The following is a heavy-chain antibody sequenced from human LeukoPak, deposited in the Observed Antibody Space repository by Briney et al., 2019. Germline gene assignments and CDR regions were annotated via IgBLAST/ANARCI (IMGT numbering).Heavy chain of an antibody. D-gene: IGHD2-15*01. Sequence: GGSLRLSCAASGFTFSSYSMNWVRQAPGKGLEWVSYISDSSITMYYADSVKGRFTISRDNAKNSLFLQMNSLRAEDTAVYYCARDGGFCSGGFCYRLFDPWGQGTLVTVSS. V-gene: IGHV3-48*04. CDR2: ISDSSITM. CDR3: ARDGGFCSGGFCYRLFDP. J-gene: IGHJ5*02. CDR1: GFTFSSYS.